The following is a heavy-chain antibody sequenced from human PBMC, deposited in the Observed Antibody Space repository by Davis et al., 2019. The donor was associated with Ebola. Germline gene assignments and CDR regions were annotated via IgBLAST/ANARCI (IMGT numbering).Heavy chain of an antibody. D-gene: IGHD2-8*01. Sequence: PSETLSLTCAVYGGSFSGHYWSWIRQTPGKGLEWIGEINHSGSANYNPSLKSRVTISVDTSKNQFSLRLTSVTAADTAVYHCARGPGSNDIDYWGRGSLVTVSS. CDR2: INHSGSA. CDR3: ARGPGSNDIDY. J-gene: IGHJ4*02. V-gene: IGHV4-34*01. CDR1: GGSFSGHY.